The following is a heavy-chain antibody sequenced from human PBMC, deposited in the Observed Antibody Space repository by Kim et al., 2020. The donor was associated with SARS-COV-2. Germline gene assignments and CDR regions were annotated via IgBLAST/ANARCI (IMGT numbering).Heavy chain of an antibody. J-gene: IGHJ4*02. CDR3: ARDDYYDRHIFFDF. V-gene: IGHV1-3*01. CDR2: VNAGNGDT. Sequence: ASVKVSCNTSGYTFTRYDMHWVRQAPGQRLEWMGWVNAGNGDTRYSQKFQGRVTITRDTSASTAYLELSSLRSEDTAVYYCARDDYYDRHIFFDFWGQGTLVTVSS. D-gene: IGHD3-16*01. CDR1: GYTFTRYD.